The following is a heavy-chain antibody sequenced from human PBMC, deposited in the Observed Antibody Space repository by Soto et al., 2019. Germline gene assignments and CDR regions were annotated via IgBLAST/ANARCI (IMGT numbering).Heavy chain of an antibody. CDR1: GYTFTSYY. CDR3: ARSXTAIAAAGTEAFDI. Sequence: ASVKVSCKASGYTFTSYYMHWVRQAPGQGLEWMGIINPSGGSTSYAQKFQGRVTMTRDTSTSTVYMELSSLRSEDTAVYYCARSXTAIAAAGTEAFDIWGQGTMVTVSS. J-gene: IGHJ3*02. CDR2: INPSGGST. V-gene: IGHV1-46*03. D-gene: IGHD6-13*01.